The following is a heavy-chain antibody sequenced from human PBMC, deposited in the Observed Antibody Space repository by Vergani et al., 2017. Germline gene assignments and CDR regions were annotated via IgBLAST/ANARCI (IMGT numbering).Heavy chain of an antibody. CDR1: GFTFSSYG. Sequence: QVQLVESGGGVVQPGGSLRLSCAASGFTFSSYGMHWVRQAPGKGLEWVAFIRYDGSNKYYADSVKGRFTISRDNSKNTLYLQMNSLRAEDTAVYYCAKERAGDKESYYYYGMDVWGQGTTVTVSS. CDR2: IRYDGSNK. CDR3: AKERAGDKESYYYYGMDV. D-gene: IGHD7-27*01. J-gene: IGHJ6*02. V-gene: IGHV3-30*02.